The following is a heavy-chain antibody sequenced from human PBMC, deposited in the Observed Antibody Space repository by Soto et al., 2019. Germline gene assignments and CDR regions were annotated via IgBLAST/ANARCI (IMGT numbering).Heavy chain of an antibody. CDR3: ARFPQTAIVGAAYFDY. CDR1: GVTFSSNI. Sequence: QVQLVQSGAEVKKPGSSVKVSCKASGVTFSSNIISWVRQAPGQGHEWMGRIIPILGIANYEQKFQGRVTNTAYKSTRTAYMELSSLRSEDTAVYYCARFPQTAIVGAAYFDYWGQGTLVTVSS. CDR2: IIPILGIA. J-gene: IGHJ4*02. D-gene: IGHD1-26*01. V-gene: IGHV1-69*02.